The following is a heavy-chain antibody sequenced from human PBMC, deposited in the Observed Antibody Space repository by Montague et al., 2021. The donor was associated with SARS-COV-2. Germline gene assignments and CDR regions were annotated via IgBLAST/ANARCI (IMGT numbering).Heavy chain of an antibody. J-gene: IGHJ5*02. CDR2: IYYSGST. D-gene: IGHD2-15*01. Sequence: SETLSLTCTVSGGSISSSSYYWGWIRQPPGKGLEWIGSIYYSGSTYYNPSLKSRVTISVDTSKNQFSLKLSSVTAADTAVYYCARDSGGSSPEGWLGFDPWGQGTLVTVSS. CDR3: ARDSGGSSPEGWLGFDP. CDR1: GGSISSSSYY. V-gene: IGHV4-39*07.